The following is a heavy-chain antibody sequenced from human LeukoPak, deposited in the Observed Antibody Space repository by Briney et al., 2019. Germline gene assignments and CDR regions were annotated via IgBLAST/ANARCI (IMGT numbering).Heavy chain of an antibody. J-gene: IGHJ3*02. Sequence: GGSLRLSCAASGFTFSTYYMHWVRQAPGKGLVWVSRIVNDGSTTTYAGSVKGRFTISRDNAKNTLFLQMNSLRVEDTAVYYCVRESSDYGDYDAFDIWGRGTMVTVSS. CDR2: IVNDGSTT. V-gene: IGHV3-74*01. CDR3: VRESSDYGDYDAFDI. D-gene: IGHD4-17*01. CDR1: GFTFSTYY.